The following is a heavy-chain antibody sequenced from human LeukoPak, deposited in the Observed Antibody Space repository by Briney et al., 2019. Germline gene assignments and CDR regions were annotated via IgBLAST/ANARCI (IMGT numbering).Heavy chain of an antibody. Sequence: GGSLRLSCAASGFTFSSYSMNWVRQAPGKGLEWVSSISSSSSYIYYADSVKGRFTISRDNAKSSLYLQMNSLRAEDTAVYYCARVGVSKWELRGSFDYWGQGTLVTVSS. V-gene: IGHV3-21*01. CDR1: GFTFSSYS. CDR2: ISSSSSYI. CDR3: ARVGVSKWELRGSFDY. J-gene: IGHJ4*02. D-gene: IGHD1-26*01.